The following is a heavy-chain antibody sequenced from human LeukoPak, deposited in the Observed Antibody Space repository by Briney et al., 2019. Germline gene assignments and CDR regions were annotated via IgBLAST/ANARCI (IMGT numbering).Heavy chain of an antibody. CDR3: VKTFQYSSNWYDY. CDR1: GFTFSDDY. V-gene: IGHV3-11*03. Sequence: GGSLRLSCAASGFTFSDDYMSWIRQAPGKGLEWVSYISSSSGYTNYADSVKGRFTISRDNSKNTAYLQMNSLRAEDTAVYFCVKTFQYSSNWYDYWGQGTLVTVSS. J-gene: IGHJ5*01. CDR2: ISSSSGYT. D-gene: IGHD6-6*01.